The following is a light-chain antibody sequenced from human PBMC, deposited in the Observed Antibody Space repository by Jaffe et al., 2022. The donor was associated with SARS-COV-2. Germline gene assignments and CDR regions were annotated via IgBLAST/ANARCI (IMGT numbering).Light chain of an antibody. V-gene: IGKV1-16*02. CDR2: DAS. J-gene: IGKJ4*01. Sequence: DIQMTQSPSSLSASVGDRVTITCRASQDISNYLAWFQQKSGKAPRSLIYDASNLQSGVPSKFSGSGSGTDFTLTISSLQPEDFATYYCQQYNTYPLTFGGGTKVEI. CDR3: QQYNTYPLT. CDR1: QDISNY.